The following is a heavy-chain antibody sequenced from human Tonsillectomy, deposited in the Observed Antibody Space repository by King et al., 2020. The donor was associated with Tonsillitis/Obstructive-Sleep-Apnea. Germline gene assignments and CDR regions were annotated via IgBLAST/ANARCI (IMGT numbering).Heavy chain of an antibody. CDR2: ISGNGGST. D-gene: IGHD5-18*01. Sequence: VQLVESGGGLVQPGGSLRLSCAASGFTFSSYAMSWVRQAPGKGLEWVSAISGNGGSTYYADSVKGRFTISRDNSKNTLYLQKNSLRAEDTAVYYCAKGVDTAMPYTTGFYCWGQGTLVTVSS. J-gene: IGHJ4*02. V-gene: IGHV3-23*04. CDR1: GFTFSSYA. CDR3: AKGVDTAMPYTTGFYC.